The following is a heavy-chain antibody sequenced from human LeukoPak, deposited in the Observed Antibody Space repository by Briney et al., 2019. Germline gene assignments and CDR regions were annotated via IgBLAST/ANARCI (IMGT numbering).Heavy chain of an antibody. CDR1: GGSISSSNW. CDR2: IYHSGST. D-gene: IGHD4-17*01. V-gene: IGHV4-4*02. Sequence: PSGTLSLTCAVSGGSISSSNWWSWVRQPPGKGLEWIGEIYHSGSTNYNPSLKSRVTISVDKSKNQFSLKLSSVTAADTAVYYCARDQSFDNTVTDPGAFDIWGQGTMVTVSS. CDR3: ARDQSFDNTVTDPGAFDI. J-gene: IGHJ3*02.